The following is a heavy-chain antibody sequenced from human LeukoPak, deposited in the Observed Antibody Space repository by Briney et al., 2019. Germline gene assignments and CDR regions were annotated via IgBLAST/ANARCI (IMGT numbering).Heavy chain of an antibody. CDR3: ARHGEYCSGGSCYSAPGLDY. CDR1: GFTFSSYS. V-gene: IGHV3-48*02. CDR2: ITASGIAM. J-gene: IGHJ4*02. Sequence: GGSLRLSCAASGFTFSSYSMNWVRQAPGKGLEWVSHITASGIAMFYADSVKGRFTISRDNAKNSLYLQMNSLRDEDTAVYYCARHGEYCSGGSCYSAPGLDYWGQGTLVTVSS. D-gene: IGHD2-15*01.